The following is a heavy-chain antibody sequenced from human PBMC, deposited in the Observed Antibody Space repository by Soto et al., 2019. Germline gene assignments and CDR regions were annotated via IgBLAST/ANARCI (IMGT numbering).Heavy chain of an antibody. CDR3: ARQGRYGDYYFDH. V-gene: IGHV4-59*08. CDR2: IYYSGSS. CDR1: GGSISGYY. Sequence: SETLXLTCTVSGGSISGYYWSWIRQPPGKGLEWIGYIYYSGSSNYSPSLKSRVTMSVDTSKNQFSLKLSSVTAADTAVYYCARQGRYGDYYFDHWGQGTPVTVS. J-gene: IGHJ4*02. D-gene: IGHD4-17*01.